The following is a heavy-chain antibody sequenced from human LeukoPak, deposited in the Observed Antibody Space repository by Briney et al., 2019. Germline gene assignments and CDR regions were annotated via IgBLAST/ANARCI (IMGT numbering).Heavy chain of an antibody. V-gene: IGHV4-61*02. Sequence: PSETLFLTCTVSGGSISSGSYYWSWIRQPAGKGLEWIGRIYTSGSTNYNPSLKSRVTISVDTSKNQFSLKLSSVTAADTAVYYCARRLQTFDYWGQGTLVTVSS. D-gene: IGHD5-24*01. CDR1: GGSISSGSYY. CDR3: ARRLQTFDY. J-gene: IGHJ4*02. CDR2: IYTSGST.